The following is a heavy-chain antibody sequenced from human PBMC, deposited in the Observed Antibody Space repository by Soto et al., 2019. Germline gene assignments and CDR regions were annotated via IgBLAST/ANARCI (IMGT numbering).Heavy chain of an antibody. CDR2: ISAYNGNT. V-gene: IGHV1-18*04. CDR3: ARTAAGTFWFDP. CDR1: GYTFTSYG. Sequence: ASVKVSCKASGYTFTSYGISWVRQAPGQGLEWMGWISAYNGNTNYAQKLQGRVTMTTDTSTSTAYMELRSLRSDDTAVYYRARTAAGTFWFDPWGQGTLVTVSS. D-gene: IGHD6-13*01. J-gene: IGHJ5*02.